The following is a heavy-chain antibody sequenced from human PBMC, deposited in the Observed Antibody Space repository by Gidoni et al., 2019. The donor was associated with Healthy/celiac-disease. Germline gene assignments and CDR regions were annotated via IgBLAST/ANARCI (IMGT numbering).Heavy chain of an antibody. CDR1: GFTFSSYA. D-gene: IGHD3-3*01. V-gene: IGHV3-23*01. Sequence: EVQLLESGGGLVQPGGSLRLSCAASGFTFSSYARSWVRQAPGKGLEWVSAISGSGGSTYYADSVKGRFTISRDNSKNTLYLQMNSLRAEDTAVYYCAKDTLRFLEWLSPYYFDYWGQGTLVTVSS. J-gene: IGHJ4*02. CDR2: ISGSGGST. CDR3: AKDTLRFLEWLSPYYFDY.